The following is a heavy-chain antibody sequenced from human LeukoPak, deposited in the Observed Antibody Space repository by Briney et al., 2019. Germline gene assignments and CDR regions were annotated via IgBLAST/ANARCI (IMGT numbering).Heavy chain of an antibody. J-gene: IGHJ4*02. Sequence: ASVKVSCKASGYTFTSYYMHWVRQAPGQGLEWMGIINPSGGSTSYAQKFQGRVTMTRDMSTSTVYMELSSLRSEDTAVYYCARDKDGTLAADYYFDCWGQGTLVTVSS. V-gene: IGHV1-46*01. CDR3: ARDKDGTLAADYYFDC. CDR2: INPSGGST. CDR1: GYTFTSYY. D-gene: IGHD5-24*01.